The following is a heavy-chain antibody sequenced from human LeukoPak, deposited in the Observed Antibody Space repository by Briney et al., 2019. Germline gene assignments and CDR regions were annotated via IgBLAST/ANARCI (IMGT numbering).Heavy chain of an antibody. V-gene: IGHV4-34*01. CDR2: INHSGST. J-gene: IGHJ5*02. CDR1: GGSFSGYY. Sequence: PSETLSLTCAVYGGSFSGYYWSWIRQPPGKGLEWIGEINHSGSTNYNPSLKSRVTISVDTSKNQFSLNLSSVTAADTAVYYCARCGGGNPRWFDPWGQGTLVTVSS. CDR3: ARCGGGNPRWFDP. D-gene: IGHD4-23*01.